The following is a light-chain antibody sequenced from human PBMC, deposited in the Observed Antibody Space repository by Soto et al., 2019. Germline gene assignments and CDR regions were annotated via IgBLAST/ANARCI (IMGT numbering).Light chain of an antibody. CDR3: QQYNNRPS. CDR2: DTS. Sequence: ETVMTQAPGTLSVSLGDRSTLSCRASQSVRIHLAWYQQKPGQAPRLLIYDTSTRATGIPARLSGSGSGTEFTLTIRSMPSEDFAVYFCQQYNNRPSFGHGTRLEIK. CDR1: QSVRIH. V-gene: IGKV3-15*01. J-gene: IGKJ5*01.